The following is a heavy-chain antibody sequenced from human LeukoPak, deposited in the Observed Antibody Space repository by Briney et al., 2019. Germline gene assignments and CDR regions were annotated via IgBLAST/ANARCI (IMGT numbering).Heavy chain of an antibody. V-gene: IGHV1-46*01. CDR2: INPSGGST. J-gene: IGHJ4*02. D-gene: IGHD3-9*01. Sequence: GASVKVSCKASGYTFTSYYIHWVRQAPGQGLEWMGIINPSGGSTSYAQNFQGRVTMTRDTSTSTVYMELSSLRSEDTAVYHCARDLSQIYDILTGYEGYLDYWGQGTLVTVSS. CDR1: GYTFTSYY. CDR3: ARDLSQIYDILTGYEGYLDY.